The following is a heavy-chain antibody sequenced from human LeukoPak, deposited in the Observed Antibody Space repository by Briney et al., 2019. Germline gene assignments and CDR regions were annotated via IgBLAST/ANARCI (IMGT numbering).Heavy chain of an antibody. CDR2: ISGSGGST. J-gene: IGHJ4*02. D-gene: IGHD3-3*01. CDR3: AKDSFYDFWSGKLY. V-gene: IGHV3-23*01. CDR1: GFTVSSNY. Sequence: GGSLRLSCAASGFTVSSNYMSWVRQAPGKGLEWVSGISGSGGSTYYADSVKGRFTISRDNSKNTLYLQMNRLRAEDTAVYYCAKDSFYDFWSGKLYWGQGTLVTVSS.